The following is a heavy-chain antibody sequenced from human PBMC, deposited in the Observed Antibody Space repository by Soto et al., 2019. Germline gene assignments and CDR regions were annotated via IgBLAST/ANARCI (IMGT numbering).Heavy chain of an antibody. V-gene: IGHV3-30*03. CDR3: ARSYYDSWSGYFGRDYYYYGMDV. D-gene: IGHD3-3*01. CDR1: GFTFSSYG. Sequence: SLRLSCAASGFTFSSYGMHWVRQAPGKGLEWVAVISYDGSNKYYADSVKGRFTISRDNSKNSLYLQMNSLRTEDTALYYCARSYYDSWSGYFGRDYYYYGMDVWGQGTTVTVSS. CDR2: ISYDGSNK. J-gene: IGHJ6*02.